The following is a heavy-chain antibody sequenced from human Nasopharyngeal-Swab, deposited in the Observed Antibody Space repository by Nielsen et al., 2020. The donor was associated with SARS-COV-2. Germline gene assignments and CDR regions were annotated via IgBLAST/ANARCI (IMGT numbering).Heavy chain of an antibody. D-gene: IGHD5-18*01. CDR2: INWNSGNK. CDR3: AKARRTDTYGFECFDY. CDR1: GFTFENYA. V-gene: IGHV3-9*01. Sequence: SLKISCAASGFTFENYAMHWVRQPPGKGLEWVSGINWNSGNKGYAESVQGRFTISRDNAKNSLYLQLNSLRAEDTALYYCAKARRTDTYGFECFDYWGQGTLVTVSS. J-gene: IGHJ4*02.